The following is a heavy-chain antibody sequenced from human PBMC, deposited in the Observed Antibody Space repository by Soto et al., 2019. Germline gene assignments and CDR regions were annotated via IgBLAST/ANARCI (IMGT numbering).Heavy chain of an antibody. CDR1: GGIFSDYA. CDR3: ARDKLSSLVVETPHLFDS. J-gene: IGHJ5*01. D-gene: IGHD2-21*01. CDR2: IIPKFGTA. V-gene: IGHV1-69*12. Sequence: QVRLEQSGGEVKKPGSSVKVSCRVSGGIFSDYAVSWVRQAPGQGLQWVGGIIPKFGTAKYARKFEDRVTLTVDELTSTVYMEINNLRSEDTALYYCARDKLSSLVVETPHLFDSWGQGTLLTVSS.